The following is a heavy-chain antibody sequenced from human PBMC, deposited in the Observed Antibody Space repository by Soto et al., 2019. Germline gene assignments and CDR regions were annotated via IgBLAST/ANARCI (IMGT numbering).Heavy chain of an antibody. J-gene: IGHJ4*02. D-gene: IGHD3-10*01. CDR1: GYTFTSYD. CDR3: ARERVRRGFVD. Sequence: QVQLVQSGAEVKKPGASVKVSCKASGYTFTSYDINWVRQATGQGLEWMGWMNPNSGNTGYAQKCEGIFTMTRNTSISTAYMELSSLRSEDTAVYYCARERVRRGFVDWGQGTLVTVSS. CDR2: MNPNSGNT. V-gene: IGHV1-8*01.